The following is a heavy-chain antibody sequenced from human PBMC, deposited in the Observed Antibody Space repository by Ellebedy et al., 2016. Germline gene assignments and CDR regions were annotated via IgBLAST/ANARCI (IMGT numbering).Heavy chain of an antibody. CDR3: ARGGGYSRDYYMDV. CDR2: IWYDGSNK. D-gene: IGHD5-12*01. V-gene: IGHV3-33*08. Sequence: GESLKISXAASGFTFSSYAMHWVRQAPGKGLEWVAVIWYDGSNKYYADSVKGRFTISRDNSKNTLYLQMNSLRAEDTAVYYCARGGGYSRDYYMDVWGKGTTVTVSS. J-gene: IGHJ6*03. CDR1: GFTFSSYA.